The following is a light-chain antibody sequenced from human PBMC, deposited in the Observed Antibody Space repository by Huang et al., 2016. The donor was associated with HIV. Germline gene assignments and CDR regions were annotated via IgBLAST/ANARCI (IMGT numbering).Light chain of an antibody. CDR1: QSVRNN. V-gene: IGKV3-15*01. CDR3: QQYDDWRKT. Sequence: DILLTQSPAPLSACPGERVTLSCRASQSVRNNVAWYQQRPGQAPRLLIFSASTRATAIPARFSGSGSGTEFTLNIGSLQSEDFAVYYCQQYDDWRKTFGQGTRVDFK. J-gene: IGKJ1*01. CDR2: SAS.